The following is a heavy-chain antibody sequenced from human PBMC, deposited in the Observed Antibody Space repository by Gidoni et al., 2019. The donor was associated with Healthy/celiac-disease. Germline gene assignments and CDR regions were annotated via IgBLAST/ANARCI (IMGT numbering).Heavy chain of an antibody. CDR1: AFPFSIYS. CDR3: ARDGDYYYMDV. Sequence: LQLVESRGGLVKPGASLSLSCPASAFPFSIYSMNWVPKAPGKGLEWVSSSSSSSSYIYYADSVKGRFTISRDNAKSSLYLQMNSLRAEDTAVYYCARDGDYYYMDVWGKGTTVTVSS. V-gene: IGHV3-21*01. D-gene: IGHD2-15*01. J-gene: IGHJ6*03. CDR2: SSSSSSYI.